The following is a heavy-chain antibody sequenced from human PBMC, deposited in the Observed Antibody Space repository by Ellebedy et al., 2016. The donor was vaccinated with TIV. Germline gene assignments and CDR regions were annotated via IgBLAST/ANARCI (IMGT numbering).Heavy chain of an antibody. CDR2: VYNSGST. D-gene: IGHD4-17*01. V-gene: IGHV4-59*01. CDR3: ARETDNGDQILDY. Sequence: MPSETLSLTCTVSGVSISSCYRSWIRQSLGKGLEWIGYVYNSGSTNYNPSLKSRVTISLDTSKNQFSLKLTSVTAADTAVYYCARETDNGDQILDYWGQGAMVTVSS. CDR1: GVSISSCY. J-gene: IGHJ4*02.